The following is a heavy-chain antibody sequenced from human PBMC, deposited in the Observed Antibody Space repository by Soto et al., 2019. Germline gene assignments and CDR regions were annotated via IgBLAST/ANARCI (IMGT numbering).Heavy chain of an antibody. CDR2: IYHSGST. CDR1: GSSISSSNW. D-gene: IGHD1-26*01. V-gene: IGHV4-4*02. J-gene: IGHJ6*02. CDR3: ARVSGSYYYGMDV. Sequence: SETLSLTCAVSGSSISSSNWWSWVRQPPGKGMEWIGEIYHSGSTNYNPSLKSRVTISVDKSKNQFSLKLSSVTSADTAVYYCARVSGSYYYGMDVWGQGTTVTVSS.